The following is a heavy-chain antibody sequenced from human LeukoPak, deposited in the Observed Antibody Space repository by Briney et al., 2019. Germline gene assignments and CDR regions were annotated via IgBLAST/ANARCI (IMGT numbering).Heavy chain of an antibody. V-gene: IGHV3-64D*09. D-gene: IGHD6-19*01. CDR3: VKDLSGWYSFDY. J-gene: IGHJ4*02. Sequence: GGSLRLSCAASGFTFSSCAMHWVRHAQGMGLEYDSGINDHGDTTHYGDSVRGRVTISRDDSKNTVHLQMSSLRAEDTAVYYCVKDLSGWYSFDYWGQGTLVTVSS. CDR2: INDHGDTT. CDR1: GFTFSSCA.